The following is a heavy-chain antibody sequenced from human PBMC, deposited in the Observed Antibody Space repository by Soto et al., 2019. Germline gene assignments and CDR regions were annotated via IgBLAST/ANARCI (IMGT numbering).Heavy chain of an antibody. CDR2: IYYIKTT. V-gene: IGHV4-31*03. CDR3: ARSVFP. D-gene: IGHD3-3*01. Sequence: QVQLQESGPGLVKPSQTLSLTCTVSGGSISSGGYYWSWIRQHPGKGLEWIGYIYYIKTTYYNPSLKSRVTTPLDTSKTQFSLTLTSVTAADTAVYCCARSVFPWGQGTLVTVSS. J-gene: IGHJ5*02. CDR1: GGSISSGGYY.